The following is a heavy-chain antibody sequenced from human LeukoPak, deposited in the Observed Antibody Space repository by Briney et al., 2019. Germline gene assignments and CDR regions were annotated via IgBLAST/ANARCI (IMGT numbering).Heavy chain of an antibody. Sequence: GRSLRLSCAASGFTFDDYAMHWVRQAPGKGLEWVSGISWNSGSIGYADSVKGRFTISRDNAKNSLYLQMSSLRAEDTAVYYCAREPSMVTFDYWGQGTLVTVSS. V-gene: IGHV3-9*01. CDR1: GFTFDDYA. J-gene: IGHJ4*02. D-gene: IGHD5-18*01. CDR2: ISWNSGSI. CDR3: AREPSMVTFDY.